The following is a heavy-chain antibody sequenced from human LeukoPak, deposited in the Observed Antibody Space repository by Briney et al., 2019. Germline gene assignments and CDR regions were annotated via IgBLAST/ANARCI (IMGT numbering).Heavy chain of an antibody. CDR3: ARYGSGSKMLDF. J-gene: IGHJ4*02. CDR2: INHSGST. V-gene: IGHV4-34*01. Sequence: PSETLSLTCAVYGGSFSGYYWSWIRQPPGKGLEWIGEINHSGSTNCNPSLKSRVTISVDTSKNQFSLKLSSVTAADTAVYYCARYGSGSKMLDFWGQGTLVTVSS. CDR1: GGSFSGYY. D-gene: IGHD3-10*01.